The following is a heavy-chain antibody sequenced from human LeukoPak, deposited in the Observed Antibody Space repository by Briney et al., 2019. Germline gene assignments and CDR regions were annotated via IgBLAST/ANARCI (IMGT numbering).Heavy chain of an antibody. J-gene: IGHJ4*02. V-gene: IGHV3-9*01. D-gene: IGHD6-19*01. Sequence: GRSLRLSCAASGFTFDDYAMHWVRQAPGKGLEWVSGISWNSGSIGYADSVKGRFTISRDNAKNSLYLQMNSLRAEDTALYYCAKAVAGTPYYFDYWGQGTLVTVSS. CDR1: GFTFDDYA. CDR3: AKAVAGTPYYFDY. CDR2: ISWNSGSI.